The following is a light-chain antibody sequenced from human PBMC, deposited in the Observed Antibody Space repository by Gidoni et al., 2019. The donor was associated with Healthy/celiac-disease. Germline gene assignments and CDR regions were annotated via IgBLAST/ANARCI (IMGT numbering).Light chain of an antibody. CDR2: GAS. J-gene: IGKJ1*01. CDR1: QSVSSSD. V-gene: IGKV3-20*01. Sequence: ERVLTQSPGTLSLSPGERATLSCRASQSVSSSDLAWYQQQPGQAPLLLIYGASSRATGIPDRFSGSGSGTDFTLTISRLEPEVFAVYYCQQYGSSPRTFGQGTKVEIK. CDR3: QQYGSSPRT.